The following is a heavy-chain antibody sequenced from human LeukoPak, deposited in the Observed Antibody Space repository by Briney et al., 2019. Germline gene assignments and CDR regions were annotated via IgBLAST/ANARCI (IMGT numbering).Heavy chain of an antibody. V-gene: IGHV4-31*03. CDR3: ASWPVDTAMVANY. CDR2: IYYSGST. D-gene: IGHD5-18*01. CDR1: GGSISSGGYY. J-gene: IGHJ4*02. Sequence: SSQTLSLTCTVSGGSISSGGYYWSWIRQHPGQGLEWIGYIYYSGSTYYNPSLKSRVTISVDTSKNQFSLKLSSVTAADTAVYYCASWPVDTAMVANYWGQGTLVPVSS.